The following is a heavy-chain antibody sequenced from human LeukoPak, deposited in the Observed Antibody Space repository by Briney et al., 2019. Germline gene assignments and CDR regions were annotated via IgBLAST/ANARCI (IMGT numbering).Heavy chain of an antibody. CDR2: IKQDGSEK. J-gene: IGHJ4*02. CDR1: GFTFSSYL. D-gene: IGHD3-3*01. Sequence: GGSLRLSCAASGFTFSSYLMSWIRQAPGKGLEGVANIKQDGSEKYYVDSVKGRFTISRDNAKNSLHLQMNSLRAEDTAVYYCARAIVYYDFWSGPLNFDYWGQGTLVTVSS. V-gene: IGHV3-7*01. CDR3: ARAIVYYDFWSGPLNFDY.